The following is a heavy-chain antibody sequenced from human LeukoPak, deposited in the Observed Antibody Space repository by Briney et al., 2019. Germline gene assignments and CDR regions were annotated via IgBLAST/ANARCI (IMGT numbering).Heavy chain of an antibody. V-gene: IGHV1-18*01. Sequence: ASVKVSCKASGYTFTSYGISWVRQAPGQGLEWMGWISAYNGNTNYAQKLQGRVTMTTDTSTSTAYMELRSLRSDDTAVYYCARGTYYYDSSGHDAFDIWGQGTMVTVSS. CDR1: GYTFTSYG. CDR2: ISAYNGNT. J-gene: IGHJ3*02. CDR3: ARGTYYYDSSGHDAFDI. D-gene: IGHD3-22*01.